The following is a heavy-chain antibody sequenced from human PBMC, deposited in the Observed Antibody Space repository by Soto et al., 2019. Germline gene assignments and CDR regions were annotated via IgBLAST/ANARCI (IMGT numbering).Heavy chain of an antibody. CDR2: ISYDGSNK. CDR1: GFTFSSYA. CDR3: ANEGWEGQLVKLFDY. D-gene: IGHD6-6*01. J-gene: IGHJ4*02. Sequence: GGSLRLSCAASGFTFSSYAMHWVRQAPGKGLEWVAVISYDGSNKYYADSVKGRFTISRDNSKNTLYLQMNSLRAEDTAVYYCANEGWEGQLVKLFDYWGQGTLVTVSS. V-gene: IGHV3-30-3*02.